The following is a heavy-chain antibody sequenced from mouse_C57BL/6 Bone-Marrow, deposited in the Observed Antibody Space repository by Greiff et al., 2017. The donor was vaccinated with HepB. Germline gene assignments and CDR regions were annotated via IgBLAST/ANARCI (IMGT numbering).Heavy chain of an antibody. CDR3: ARSGGRDY. V-gene: IGHV1-69*01. D-gene: IGHD3-1*01. Sequence: VQLKQPGAELVMPGASVKLSCKASGYTFTSYWMHWVKQRPGQGLEWIGEIDPSDSYTNYNQKFKGKSTLTVDKSSSTAYMQLRSLTSEDSAVYYCARSGGRDYWGQGTTLTVSS. CDR2: IDPSDSYT. J-gene: IGHJ2*01. CDR1: GYTFTSYW.